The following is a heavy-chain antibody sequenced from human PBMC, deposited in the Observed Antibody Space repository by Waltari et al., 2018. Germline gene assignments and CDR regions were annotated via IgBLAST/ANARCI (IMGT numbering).Heavy chain of an antibody. V-gene: IGHV1-2*06. D-gene: IGHD3-3*01. CDR1: GYTFPDYY. CDR2: INPNSGGT. Sequence: QVQLVQSGAEVTKPGASVKVSCKASGYTFPDYYLHWVRQAPGQGLEWMGRINPNSGGTNDTQKFQGRVTMTRETSISTAYMELSRLRSDDTAVYYCARGGPAIFGVLITKRFDYWGQGTLVTVSS. J-gene: IGHJ4*02. CDR3: ARGGPAIFGVLITKRFDY.